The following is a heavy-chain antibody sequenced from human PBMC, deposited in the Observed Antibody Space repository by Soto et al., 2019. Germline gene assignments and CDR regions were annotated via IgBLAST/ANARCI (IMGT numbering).Heavy chain of an antibody. J-gene: IGHJ4*02. V-gene: IGHV3-21*06. Sequence: GSLRLSCAASGXTFTRYSMNWVRRAPGKGLEWVSSIISTTNYIYYGDSMKGRFTISRDNATNSLYLEMNSLRAEHTDVYYCARESEDLTSNFGYWGQGTLGTVSS. CDR3: ARESEDLTSNFGY. CDR1: GXTFTRYS. CDR2: IISTTNYI.